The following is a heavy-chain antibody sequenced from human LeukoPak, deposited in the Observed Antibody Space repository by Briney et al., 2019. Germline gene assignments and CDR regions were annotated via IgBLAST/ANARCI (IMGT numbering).Heavy chain of an antibody. J-gene: IGHJ3*02. CDR1: GFTFDEYA. CDR2: ISWNSGSI. CDR3: AKDSANYYRYAFDI. V-gene: IGHV3-9*03. Sequence: PGRSLRLSCAASGFTFDEYAMRWVRQAPGEGLGWVSGISWNSGSIGYAGSVKGRFTISRHNANNSPYLQMNSLRAEDMALYYCAKDSANYYRYAFDIWGQGTMVTVSS. D-gene: IGHD3-10*01.